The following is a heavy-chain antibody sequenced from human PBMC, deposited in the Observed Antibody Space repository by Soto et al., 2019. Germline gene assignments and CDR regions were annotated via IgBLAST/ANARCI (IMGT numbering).Heavy chain of an antibody. Sequence: GESLKISCAASGFTFNTFTMTWVRQAPGKGLEWVSSVTGSGVSTKYADPVKGRFTISRDNSKNTLYLQLNTLTAEDTAVYFCVRNSDYDFWSGFLYWGQGALVTVSS. V-gene: IGHV3-23*01. CDR2: VTGSGVST. J-gene: IGHJ4*02. CDR1: GFTFNTFT. D-gene: IGHD3-3*01. CDR3: VRNSDYDFWSGFLY.